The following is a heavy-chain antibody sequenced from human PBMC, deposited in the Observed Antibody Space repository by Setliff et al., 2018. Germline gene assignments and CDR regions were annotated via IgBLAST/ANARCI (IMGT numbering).Heavy chain of an antibody. D-gene: IGHD3-22*01. J-gene: IGHJ4*02. Sequence: GGSLRLSCAASGFTLSGSAMHWVRQSPGKGLEWVAVIWYDGSQKYHADSVKGRFTVSRDNSKNTLYLQMNSLRAEDTAVYYCAKDPGDSSGSFEYWGQGTPVTSPQ. CDR1: GFTLSGSA. CDR2: IWYDGSQK. CDR3: AKDPGDSSGSFEY. V-gene: IGHV3-33*03.